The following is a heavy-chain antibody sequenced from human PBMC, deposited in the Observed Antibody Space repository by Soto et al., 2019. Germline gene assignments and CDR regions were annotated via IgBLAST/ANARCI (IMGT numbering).Heavy chain of an antibody. CDR2: INPNSGGT. CDR1: GYTFTGYY. CDR3: ARDGGYGNFRYYYGMDV. J-gene: IGHJ6*02. V-gene: IGHV1-2*04. Sequence: ASVKVSCKASGYTFTGYYMHWVRQAPGQGLEWMGWINPNSGGTNYAQKFQGWVTMTRDTSISTAYMELSRLRSDDTAVYYCARDGGYGNFRYYYGMDVWGQGTTVTVS. D-gene: IGHD5-12*01.